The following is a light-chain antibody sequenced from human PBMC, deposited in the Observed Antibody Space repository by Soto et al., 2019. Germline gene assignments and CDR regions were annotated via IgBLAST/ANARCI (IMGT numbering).Light chain of an antibody. CDR1: QSVSSY. V-gene: IGKV3-20*01. CDR2: GAS. Sequence: EIVLTQSPATLSLSPGERATLSCGASQSVSSYLAWYQQKPGQAPRLLIYGASNRATGIPDRFSGSGSGTDFTLTISRLEPEDFAVYYCQYYGSSHSNTFGQGTRLEIK. CDR3: QYYGSSHSNT. J-gene: IGKJ5*01.